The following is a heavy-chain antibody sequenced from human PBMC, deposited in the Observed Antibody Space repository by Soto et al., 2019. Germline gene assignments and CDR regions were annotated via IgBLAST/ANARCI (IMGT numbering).Heavy chain of an antibody. V-gene: IGHV4-4*02. CDR3: ARGGTYYYGSGSYLAYYGMDV. Sequence: SETLSLTCAVSGGSISSSNWWSWVRQPPGKGLEWIGEIYHSGSTNYNPSLKSRVTISVDKSKNQSSLKLSSVTAADTAVYYCARGGTYYYGSGSYLAYYGMDVWGQGTTVTVSS. CDR2: IYHSGST. CDR1: GGSISSSNW. D-gene: IGHD3-10*01. J-gene: IGHJ6*02.